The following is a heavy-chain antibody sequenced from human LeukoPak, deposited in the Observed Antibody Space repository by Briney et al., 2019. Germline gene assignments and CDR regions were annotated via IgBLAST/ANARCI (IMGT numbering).Heavy chain of an antibody. J-gene: IGHJ4*02. CDR1: RYTFTSYW. V-gene: IGHV5-51*01. CDR3: ARLFDSNGPIDY. CDR2: IYPGDSDT. D-gene: IGHD3-22*01. Sequence: GESLKISCKGSRYTFTSYWIAWVRQMPGKGLEWMGLIYPGDSDTRNSPSFQGQVTLSADKSISTAYLQWSSLKASDTGMYHCARLFDSNGPIDYWGQGTLVTVSS.